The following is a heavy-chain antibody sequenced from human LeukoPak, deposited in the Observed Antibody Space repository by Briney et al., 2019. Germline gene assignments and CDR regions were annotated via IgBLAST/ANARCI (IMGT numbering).Heavy chain of an antibody. Sequence: PGESLRLSCAASGFTFSSYAMSWVRQAPGKGLEWVSAISGSGGSTYYADSVKGRFTISRDNSKNTLYLQMNSLRAEDTAVYYCAKLVKERVTTVTKSYYFDYWGQGTLVTVSS. CDR1: GFTFSSYA. D-gene: IGHD4-17*01. CDR2: ISGSGGST. CDR3: AKLVKERVTTVTKSYYFDY. V-gene: IGHV3-23*01. J-gene: IGHJ4*02.